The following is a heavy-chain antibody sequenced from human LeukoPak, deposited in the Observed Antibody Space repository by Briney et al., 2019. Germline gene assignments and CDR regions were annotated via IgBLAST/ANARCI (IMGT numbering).Heavy chain of an antibody. CDR3: ARDGYSYGGYYYYGMDV. Sequence: SETLSLTCTVSGGSISSYYWSWIRQPPGKGLEWIGYIYYSGSTNYNPSLKSRVTISVDTSKNQFSPKLSSVTAANTAVYYCARDGYSYGGYYYYGMDVWGQGTTVTVSS. D-gene: IGHD5-18*01. J-gene: IGHJ6*02. V-gene: IGHV4-59*01. CDR2: IYYSGST. CDR1: GGSISSYY.